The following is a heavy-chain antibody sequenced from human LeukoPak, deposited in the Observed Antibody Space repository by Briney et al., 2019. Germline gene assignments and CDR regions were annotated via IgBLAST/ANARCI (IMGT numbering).Heavy chain of an antibody. D-gene: IGHD3-22*01. Sequence: SETLSLTCTVSGGSIGIHYWRWIRQPPGEGLEWIGYIYYSGTTSYNPSLKSGVTISVDTSKNQFSLKLSSVTAADTAVYYCARDYYDSRGEAFDSWGLGTMVTVSS. CDR3: ARDYYDSRGEAFDS. CDR2: IYYSGTT. J-gene: IGHJ3*02. CDR1: GGSIGIHY. V-gene: IGHV4-59*11.